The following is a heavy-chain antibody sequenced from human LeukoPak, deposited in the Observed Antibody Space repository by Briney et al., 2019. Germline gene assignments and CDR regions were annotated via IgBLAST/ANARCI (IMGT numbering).Heavy chain of an antibody. CDR3: AASSGWSDY. V-gene: IGHV3-30*02. CDR1: GFTFSTYG. CDR2: VGYGGSNK. D-gene: IGHD6-19*01. J-gene: IGHJ4*02. Sequence: PGGSLRLSCAASGFTFSTYGMHWVRQAPGKGLEWVTFVGYGGSNKYYADSVKGRFTISRDNSKNTVYLQMNSLRAEDTAVYYCAASSGWSDYWGQGTLVTVSS.